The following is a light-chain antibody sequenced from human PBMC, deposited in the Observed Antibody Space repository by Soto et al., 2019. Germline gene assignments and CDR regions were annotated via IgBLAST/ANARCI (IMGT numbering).Light chain of an antibody. CDR1: RDIGRD. CDR2: DVS. Sequence: DIKMNKSPSSLSASVEDRITISCQASRDIGRDLNWFQQKPGKAPNLLIYDVSNLETGVPSRFSGSGFGTYFTLTISSLQTEDLATYFCQLYDDLPLTFGGGTKVDIK. CDR3: QLYDDLPLT. J-gene: IGKJ4*01. V-gene: IGKV1-33*01.